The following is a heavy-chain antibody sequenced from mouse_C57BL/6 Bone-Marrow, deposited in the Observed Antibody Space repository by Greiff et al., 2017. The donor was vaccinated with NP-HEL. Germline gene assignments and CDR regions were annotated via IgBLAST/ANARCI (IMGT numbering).Heavy chain of an antibody. D-gene: IGHD1-1*01. CDR3: TTRGVLRSFDY. CDR1: GFNIKDDY. Sequence: VQLKESGAELVRPGASVKLSCTASGFNIKDDYMHWVKQRPEQGLEWIGWIDPENGDTEYASKFQGKATITADTSSNTAYLQLSSLTSEDTAVYYCTTRGVLRSFDYWGQGTTLTVSS. CDR2: IDPENGDT. V-gene: IGHV14-4*01. J-gene: IGHJ2*01.